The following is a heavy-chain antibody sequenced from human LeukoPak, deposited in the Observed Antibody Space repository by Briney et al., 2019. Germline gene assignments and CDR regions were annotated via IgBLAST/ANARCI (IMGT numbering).Heavy chain of an antibody. CDR3: ARNLRGSYATFDV. CDR2: MYYSGSR. Sequence: PSETLSLTCTVSGSSISSYYWWGWIRQPPGQGLEWIGYMYYSGSRYYNPSLKSRVTMSVDTSKNQFSPKLSSVTAVDTAVYYCARNLRGSYATFDVWGQGKMVTVSS. V-gene: IGHV4-28*01. CDR1: GSSISSYYW. J-gene: IGHJ3*01. D-gene: IGHD1-26*01.